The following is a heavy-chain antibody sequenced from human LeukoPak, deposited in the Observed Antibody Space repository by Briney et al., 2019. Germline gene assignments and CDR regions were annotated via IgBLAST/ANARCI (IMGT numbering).Heavy chain of an antibody. CDR3: ARDGDRGSYYRPLDY. V-gene: IGHV3-74*01. Sequence: PGGSLRLSCAASGFTFSSYWMHWVRQAPGKGLVWVSRINSDGSSTSYADSVKGRFTISRDNAKNTLYLQMNSLRAEDTAVYYCARDGDRGSYYRPLDYWGQGTLVTVSS. CDR2: INSDGSST. D-gene: IGHD1-26*01. CDR1: GFTFSSYW. J-gene: IGHJ4*02.